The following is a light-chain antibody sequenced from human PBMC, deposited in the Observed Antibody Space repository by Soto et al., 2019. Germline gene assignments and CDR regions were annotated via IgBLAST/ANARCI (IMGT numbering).Light chain of an antibody. CDR1: QGITSY. CDR3: QQTRSYPSN. V-gene: IGKV1-9*01. Sequence: IQLTQSPSSLSASVVDSVTITCRASQGITSYLAWYQQKPGKAPNLLIYGASTLQSGVPSRFSGSGSGTDFTLTINSLQAEDFATYYCQQTRSYPSNFGGGTKVDIK. J-gene: IGKJ4*01. CDR2: GAS.